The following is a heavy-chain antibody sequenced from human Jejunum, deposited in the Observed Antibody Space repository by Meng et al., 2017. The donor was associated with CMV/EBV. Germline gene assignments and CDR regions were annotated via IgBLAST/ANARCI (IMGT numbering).Heavy chain of an antibody. J-gene: IGHJ4*02. Sequence: SLRISCAASGFPFGSYWMTWVRQAPGKGLEWVANIGPDGAQQYYMGSVKGRFTISRDNANNSLYLQMNSLRGEDTAVYYCGRSGGLWGQGTLVTVSS. CDR1: GFPFGSYW. CDR3: GRSGGL. D-gene: IGHD1-26*01. V-gene: IGHV3-7*01. CDR2: IGPDGAQQ.